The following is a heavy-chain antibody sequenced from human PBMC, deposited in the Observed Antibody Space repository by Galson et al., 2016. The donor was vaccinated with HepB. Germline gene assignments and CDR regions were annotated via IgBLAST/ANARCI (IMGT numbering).Heavy chain of an antibody. V-gene: IGHV4-31*03. Sequence: TLSLTCTVSGGSISNGGYYWSWIRQHPGKGLEWIGHIYYTGSTYYNPPLKSRVKISLATSKNQFSLNLNSVTAADTAVYYCARVGLRSRWFDPWGQGTLVTVSS. CDR3: ARVGLRSRWFDP. D-gene: IGHD5/OR15-5a*01. J-gene: IGHJ5*02. CDR1: GGSISNGGYY. CDR2: IYYTGST.